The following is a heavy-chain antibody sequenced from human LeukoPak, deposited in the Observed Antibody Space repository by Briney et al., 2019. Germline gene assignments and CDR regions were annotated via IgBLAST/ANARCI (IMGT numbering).Heavy chain of an antibody. D-gene: IGHD5-18*01. CDR3: VKDVGIQLWLHFRP. V-gene: IGHV3-64D*06. J-gene: IGHJ5*02. Sequence: GGSLRLSCSASGFTFSSYAMHWVRQAPGKGLEYVSAISSNGGSTYYADSVKGRFTISRDNSKNTLYLQRSSLRAEDTAVYYCVKDVGIQLWLHFRPWGQGTLVTVSS. CDR1: GFTFSSYA. CDR2: ISSNGGST.